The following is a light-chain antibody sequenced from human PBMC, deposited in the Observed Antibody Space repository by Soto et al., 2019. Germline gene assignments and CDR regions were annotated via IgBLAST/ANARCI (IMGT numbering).Light chain of an antibody. CDR3: QHFGSSPPIT. CDR2: GAS. V-gene: IGKV3-20*01. J-gene: IGKJ5*01. CDR1: QSVSSSY. Sequence: EVVLTQSPGTLSLSPGERATLSCRASQSVSSSYLAWYQQKPGQAPRLLIYGASSRATGIPDKFSGSGSGTDFTLTISRLEPEDFAVYYCQHFGSSPPITFGQGTRLEIK.